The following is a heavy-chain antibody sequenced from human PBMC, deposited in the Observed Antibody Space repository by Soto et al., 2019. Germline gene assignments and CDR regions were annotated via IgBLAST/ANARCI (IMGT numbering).Heavy chain of an antibody. Sequence: EVQLVESGGGLVQPGGSLRLSCAASGFTVSSNYMSWVRQAPGKGLEWVSVIYSGGSTNYADSVKGRFTISRDNSKNTLYLQMNSLRAEDTAVYYCARGPSGSYLSHWGQGTLVTVSS. CDR1: GFTVSSNY. CDR3: ARGPSGSYLSH. D-gene: IGHD3-10*01. J-gene: IGHJ1*01. CDR2: IYSGGST. V-gene: IGHV3-66*01.